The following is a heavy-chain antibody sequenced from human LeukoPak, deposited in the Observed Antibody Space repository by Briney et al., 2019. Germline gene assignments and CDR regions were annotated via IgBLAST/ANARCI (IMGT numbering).Heavy chain of an antibody. Sequence: ASVKVSCKASGYTFTGYYIHWVRQAPGQGPEWTGWINPNTGDTKYAQKFQGRVTMTRDTSIGTAYMELTRLRSDDTAVYYCARVRDGNTVDFDYWGQGTLVTVSS. J-gene: IGHJ4*02. D-gene: IGHD5-24*01. CDR2: INPNTGDT. CDR3: ARVRDGNTVDFDY. V-gene: IGHV1-2*02. CDR1: GYTFTGYY.